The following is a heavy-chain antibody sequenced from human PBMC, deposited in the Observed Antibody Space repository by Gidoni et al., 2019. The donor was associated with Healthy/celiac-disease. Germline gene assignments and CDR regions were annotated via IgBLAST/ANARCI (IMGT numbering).Heavy chain of an antibody. D-gene: IGHD2-8*02. Sequence: EMRLVESGGGLVQPGGSLRLSCAASGFTFSSYDMDWVRQAPGKGLEWVSYISGGSDTIYYADSVRGRFTISRDNDKNSLNLQMNSLRDEDTAVYYCAVHWRPYFTEYFDLWVRGTLVTVSS. CDR3: AVHWRPYFTEYFDL. CDR1: GFTFSSYD. V-gene: IGHV3-48*02. CDR2: ISGGSDTI. J-gene: IGHJ2*01.